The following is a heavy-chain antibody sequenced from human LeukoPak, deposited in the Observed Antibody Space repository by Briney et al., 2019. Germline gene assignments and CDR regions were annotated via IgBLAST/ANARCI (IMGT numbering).Heavy chain of an antibody. CDR1: GFTFSGSA. CDR3: TSAAYCGGDCQGNAFDI. CDR2: TRSKANSYAT. V-gene: IGHV3-73*01. Sequence: PGGSLRLSCAASGFTFSGSAMHWVRQASGKGLEWVGRTRSKANSYATAYAASVKGRFTISRDDSKNTAYLQMNSLKTEDTAVYYCTSAAYCGGDCQGNAFDIWGQGTMVTVSS. D-gene: IGHD2-21*02. J-gene: IGHJ3*02.